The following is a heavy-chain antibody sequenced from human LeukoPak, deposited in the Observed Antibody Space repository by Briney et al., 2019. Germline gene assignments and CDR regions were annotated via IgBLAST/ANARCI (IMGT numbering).Heavy chain of an antibody. J-gene: IGHJ4*02. CDR1: GYSFTSYW. CDR3: ARHGVAYCGGDCYSGSDY. Sequence: GESLKISCKGSGYSFTSYWIGWVRQMPGKGLEWMGIIYPGDSDTRYSPSFQGQVTISADKSISTAYLQWGSLKASDTAMYYCARHGVAYCGGDCYSGSDYWGQGTLVTVSS. CDR2: IYPGDSDT. D-gene: IGHD2-21*02. V-gene: IGHV5-51*01.